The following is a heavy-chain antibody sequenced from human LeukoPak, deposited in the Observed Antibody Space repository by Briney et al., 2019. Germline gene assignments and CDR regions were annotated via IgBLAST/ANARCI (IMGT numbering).Heavy chain of an antibody. V-gene: IGHV3-23*01. Sequence: GGSLRLSCAASGFTFSSYAMSWVRQAPGKGLEWVSAISGSGGSTNYADSVKGRFTISRDNSKSTLYLQMNSLRAEDTAVYYCAKRMAGPHQNWGQGTLVTVSS. CDR1: GFTFSSYA. CDR2: ISGSGGST. D-gene: IGHD6-19*01. J-gene: IGHJ4*02. CDR3: AKRMAGPHQN.